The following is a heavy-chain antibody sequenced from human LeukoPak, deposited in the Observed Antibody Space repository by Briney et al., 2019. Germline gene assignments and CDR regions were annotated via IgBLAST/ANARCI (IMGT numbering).Heavy chain of an antibody. J-gene: IGHJ4*02. D-gene: IGHD6-19*01. CDR1: VGTFSSYA. CDR2: IIPIFGTA. CDR3: ARESSGWYGTAFDY. V-gene: IGHV1-69*01. Sequence: ASVKVSCKASVGTFSSYAISWVRQAPGQGLEWMGGIIPIFGTANYAQKFQGRVTVTADESTGTAYMELSSLRSEDMAVYYCARESSGWYGTAFDYWGQGTLVTVSS.